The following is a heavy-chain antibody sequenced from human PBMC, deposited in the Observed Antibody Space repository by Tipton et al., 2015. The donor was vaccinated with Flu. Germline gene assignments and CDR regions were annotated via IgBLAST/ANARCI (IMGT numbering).Heavy chain of an antibody. CDR1: GGPVSGYY. CDR3: TRDRGREGGFDY. J-gene: IGHJ4*02. D-gene: IGHD1-26*01. V-gene: IGHV4-59*02. Sequence: LRLSCTVSGGPVSGYYWSWIRQPPGKGLEWIGFIHYSGSTTYSPSLKSRLTMSVDTSKNQFSLKLSSVSAADTAVYSCTRDRGREGGFDYWGRGTLVTVSS. CDR2: IHYSGST.